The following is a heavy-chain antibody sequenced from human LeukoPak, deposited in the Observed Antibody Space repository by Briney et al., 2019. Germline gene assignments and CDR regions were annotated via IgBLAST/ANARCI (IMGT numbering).Heavy chain of an antibody. CDR3: ARDKASSGWYYFDS. CDR1: GFTLSSYC. Sequence: PGGSLRLSCAASGFTLSSYCMNWVRQAPGKGQEWVSYISSSSNTIYYADSVKGRFTISRDNAKNSLYLQMNSLRAEDTAVYYCARDKASSGWYYFDSWGQGTLVTVSS. V-gene: IGHV3-48*01. D-gene: IGHD6-19*01. CDR2: ISSSSNTI. J-gene: IGHJ4*02.